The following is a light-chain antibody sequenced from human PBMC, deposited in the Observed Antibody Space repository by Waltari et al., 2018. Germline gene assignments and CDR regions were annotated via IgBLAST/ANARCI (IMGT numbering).Light chain of an antibody. CDR2: QDT. J-gene: IGLJ2*01. Sequence: SYELTQPPSLSVSPGQTAPITCSGDKLEDKYVSWYQQKPGQSPVLVIFQDTRRPSGIPERFSGSSSGNTATLTISGTQTLDEADYYCQAWDSRTYVVFGGGTTVTVL. CDR1: KLEDKY. V-gene: IGLV3-1*01. CDR3: QAWDSRTYVV.